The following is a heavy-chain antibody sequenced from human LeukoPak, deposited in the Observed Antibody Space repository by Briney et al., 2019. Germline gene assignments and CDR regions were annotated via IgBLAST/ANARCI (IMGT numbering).Heavy chain of an antibody. CDR3: AKLWGGSYPRYFVY. Sequence: GESLRLSCAASGFTFRSYAMSWVRQAPGRGLEWVSVITDSGVTTFYADSVKGPFTISRDNSKSTLYLQMNSLSAEDSAIYFCAKLWGGSYPRYFVYWGQGALVTVSS. CDR1: GFTFRSYA. J-gene: IGHJ4*02. D-gene: IGHD1-26*01. V-gene: IGHV3-23*01. CDR2: ITDSGVTT.